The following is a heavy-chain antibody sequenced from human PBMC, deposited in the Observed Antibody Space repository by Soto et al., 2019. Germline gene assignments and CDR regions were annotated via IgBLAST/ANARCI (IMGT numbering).Heavy chain of an antibody. V-gene: IGHV3-23*01. D-gene: IGHD2-2*01. Sequence: GGSLRLSCAASGFTFSSYAMSWVRQAPGKGLEWVSAISGSGGSTYYADSVKGRFTISRDNSKNTLYLQMNSLRAEDTAVYYCAKVPFPVQPLSVAFDIWGQGTMVTVSS. CDR1: GFTFSSYA. CDR3: AKVPFPVQPLSVAFDI. J-gene: IGHJ3*02. CDR2: ISGSGGST.